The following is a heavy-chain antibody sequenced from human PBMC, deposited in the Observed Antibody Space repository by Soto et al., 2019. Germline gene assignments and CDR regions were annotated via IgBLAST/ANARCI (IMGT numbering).Heavy chain of an antibody. D-gene: IGHD5-18*01. J-gene: IGHJ6*02. V-gene: IGHV4-59*01. Sequence: SETLSLTCTVSGGSISSYYWSWIRQPPGKGLEWIGYIYYSGSTNYNPSLKSRVTISVDTSKNQFSLKLSSVTAADTAVYYCAIDWGYSYGGKYYGMAVWGQGTTVTVSS. CDR2: IYYSGST. CDR3: AIDWGYSYGGKYYGMAV. CDR1: GGSISSYY.